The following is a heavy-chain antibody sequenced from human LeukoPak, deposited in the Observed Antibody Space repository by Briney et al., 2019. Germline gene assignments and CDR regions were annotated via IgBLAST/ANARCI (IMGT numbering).Heavy chain of an antibody. Sequence: GGSLRLSCAASGFTFSSYWMSWVRQAPGKGLEWVANIKQDGSEKYYVDSVKGRFTISRDNAKNSLYLQMNSLRAEDTAVYYCARDYYDSSGYYLFDYWGQGTLVIISS. J-gene: IGHJ4*02. V-gene: IGHV3-7*01. CDR3: ARDYYDSSGYYLFDY. D-gene: IGHD3-22*01. CDR2: IKQDGSEK. CDR1: GFTFSSYW.